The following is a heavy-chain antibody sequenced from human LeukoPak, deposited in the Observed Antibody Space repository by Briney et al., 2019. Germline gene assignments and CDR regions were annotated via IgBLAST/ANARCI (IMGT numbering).Heavy chain of an antibody. J-gene: IGHJ4*02. V-gene: IGHV1-2*02. Sequence: ASVKVSCKASGYTFTGYYMHWVRQAPGQGLEWMGWINPNSGGTNYAQKFQGRVTMTRDTSISTAYMELSRLRSDDTAVYYCARELGYCSSTSCYRFSYWGQGTLVTVSS. CDR1: GYTFTGYY. CDR2: INPNSGGT. D-gene: IGHD2-2*02. CDR3: ARELGYCSSTSCYRFSY.